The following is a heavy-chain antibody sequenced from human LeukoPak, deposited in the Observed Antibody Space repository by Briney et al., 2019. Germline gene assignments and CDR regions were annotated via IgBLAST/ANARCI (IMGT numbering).Heavy chain of an antibody. Sequence: GGSLRLSCAASGFSFSTYSMNWVRQAPGKGLEWVSYISSSSKTIYDADSVKGRFTISGDNAKNSLYLQMNSLRAEDTAVYYCAPGYCSSTSCLHYYEYWGQGTLVTVSS. CDR1: GFSFSTYS. CDR3: APGYCSSTSCLHYYEY. CDR2: ISSSSKTI. D-gene: IGHD2-2*01. J-gene: IGHJ4*02. V-gene: IGHV3-48*04.